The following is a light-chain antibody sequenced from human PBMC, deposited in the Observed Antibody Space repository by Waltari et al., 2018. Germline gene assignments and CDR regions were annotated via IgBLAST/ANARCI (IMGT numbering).Light chain of an antibody. CDR1: QSVSSS. CDR2: GAS. CDR3: LQRSNWPYS. V-gene: IGKV3-15*01. J-gene: IGKJ2*03. Sequence: EIVMTQSPATLSLSPGERATLSCRASQSVSSSLAWYQQKPGQAPRLLIYGASSRATGIPERFSGSGSGTDFTLTISSLEPEDVAVYYCLQRSNWPYSFGQGTKVEIK.